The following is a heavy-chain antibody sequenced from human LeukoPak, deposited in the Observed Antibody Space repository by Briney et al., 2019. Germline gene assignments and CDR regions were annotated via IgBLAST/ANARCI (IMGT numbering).Heavy chain of an antibody. V-gene: IGHV3-30*02. D-gene: IGHD3-9*01. Sequence: GGSLRLSCAASGFAFSSYGMHWVRQAPGKGLEWVAFIRYDGSNKYYADSVKGRFTISRDNSKNTLYLQMNSLRAEDTALYYCAKDYDDKFDYWGQGTLVTVSS. CDR2: IRYDGSNK. J-gene: IGHJ4*02. CDR3: AKDYDDKFDY. CDR1: GFAFSSYG.